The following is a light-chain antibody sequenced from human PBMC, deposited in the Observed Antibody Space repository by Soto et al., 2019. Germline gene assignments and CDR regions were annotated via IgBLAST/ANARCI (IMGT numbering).Light chain of an antibody. Sequence: IVMTQSPATLSVSPGERATLSCRASQSVSSNLAWYQQKPGQAPRLLIYGASNRATGIPARFSGSGSGTDFTLTISSLEPEDFAVYYCQQRSNWPPITFGQGTRLENK. CDR1: QSVSSN. CDR3: QQRSNWPPIT. J-gene: IGKJ5*01. V-gene: IGKV3-11*01. CDR2: GAS.